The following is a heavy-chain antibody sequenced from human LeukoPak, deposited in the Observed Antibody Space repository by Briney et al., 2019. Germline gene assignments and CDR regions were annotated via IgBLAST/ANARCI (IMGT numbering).Heavy chain of an antibody. CDR2: ISAYNGNT. Sequence: ASVKVSCKASGYTFTGYYMHWVRQAPGQGLEWMGWISAYNGNTNYAQKLQGRVTITTDTSTSTAYMELRSLRSDDTAVYYCARGYDYVWGSYFNWFDPWGQGTLVTVSS. D-gene: IGHD3-16*01. CDR1: GYTFTGYY. J-gene: IGHJ5*02. CDR3: ARGYDYVWGSYFNWFDP. V-gene: IGHV1-18*04.